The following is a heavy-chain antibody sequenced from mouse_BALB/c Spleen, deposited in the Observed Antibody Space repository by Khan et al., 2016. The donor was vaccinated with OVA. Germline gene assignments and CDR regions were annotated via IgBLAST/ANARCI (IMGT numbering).Heavy chain of an antibody. CDR2: IFLGTGTT. CDR1: GYTFTSYW. J-gene: IGHJ3*01. V-gene: IGHV1S132*01. Sequence: QVQLQQSGAELVKPGASVKLSYKTSGYTFTSYWIQWVKQRPGQGLGWIGQIFLGTGTTYYNENFKGKATLTVDTSSSPAYMQLSSLTSEASAVYFCARGYFGNYEFAYWGQGTLVTVSP. D-gene: IGHD2-1*01. CDR3: ARGYFGNYEFAY.